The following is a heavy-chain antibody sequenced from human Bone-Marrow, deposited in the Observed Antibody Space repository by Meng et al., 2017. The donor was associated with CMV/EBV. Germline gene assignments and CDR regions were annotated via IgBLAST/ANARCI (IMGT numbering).Heavy chain of an antibody. CDR3: ARLYNWNYVAYFDY. Sequence: GESLKISCAASGFTFSSYAMHWVRQAPGKGLEWVAFIRSDGTNKYYADSVKGRFTISRDNSKNTLYLQMNSLRAEDTAVYYCARLYNWNYVAYFDYWGQGTLVTVSS. J-gene: IGHJ4*02. CDR2: IRSDGTNK. V-gene: IGHV3-30*14. CDR1: GFTFSSYA. D-gene: IGHD1-7*01.